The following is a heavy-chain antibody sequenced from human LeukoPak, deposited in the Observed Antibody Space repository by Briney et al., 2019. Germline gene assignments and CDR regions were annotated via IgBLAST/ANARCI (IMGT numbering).Heavy chain of an antibody. Sequence: PGGSLRLSCATSGFTFNDYAMYWVRQAPGKGLEWVSGISWNSRSIAYADSVKGRFTISRDNAKNSLYLQMSSLRAEDTAVYYCAKEAYTTPFDYWGQGTLVTVSS. CDR2: ISWNSRSI. V-gene: IGHV3-9*01. CDR3: AKEAYTTPFDY. J-gene: IGHJ4*02. D-gene: IGHD3-16*01. CDR1: GFTFNDYA.